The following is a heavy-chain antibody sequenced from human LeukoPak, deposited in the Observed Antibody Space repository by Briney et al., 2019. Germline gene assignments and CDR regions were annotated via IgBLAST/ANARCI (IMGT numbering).Heavy chain of an antibody. V-gene: IGHV3-21*01. Sequence: GGSLRLSCAASGLTFSSYSMNWVRQAPRKRLEWGSAISSSSSYIYYADSAKGRFTISRDNAKNSLYLQMNSLRAEDTAVYYCASQGDNGDYWGQGTLVTVSS. CDR1: GLTFSSYS. J-gene: IGHJ4*02. CDR3: ASQGDNGDY. CDR2: ISSSSSYI. D-gene: IGHD1-1*01.